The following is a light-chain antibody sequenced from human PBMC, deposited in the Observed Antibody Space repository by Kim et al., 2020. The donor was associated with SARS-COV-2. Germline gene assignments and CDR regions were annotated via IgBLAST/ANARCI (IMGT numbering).Light chain of an antibody. CDR3: QQYNNYPCS. Sequence: DIQMTQSPSTLSASVGDRVTITCRASQSITSNLAWYQQKPGKAPKLLIYKASTLESGVPSRFSGSGSGTEFTLTISSLQPDYFATYYCQQYNNYPCSFGQGTKLEI. V-gene: IGKV1-5*03. J-gene: IGKJ2*04. CDR2: KAS. CDR1: QSITSN.